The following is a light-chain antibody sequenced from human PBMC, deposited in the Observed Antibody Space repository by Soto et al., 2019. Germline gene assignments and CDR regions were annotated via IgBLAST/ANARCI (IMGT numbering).Light chain of an antibody. V-gene: IGKV3-11*01. CDR3: QQRSNWPGT. CDR1: QSVSSS. J-gene: IGKJ1*01. Sequence: EIVLTQSPATLSLSPGERATLSCRASQSVSSSLAWYQQKPGQAPRLLIYDASNRATGIPIRFSGSGSGTDCTLTISSLDPEDFAVYCCQQRSNWPGTFGQGTKVEIK. CDR2: DAS.